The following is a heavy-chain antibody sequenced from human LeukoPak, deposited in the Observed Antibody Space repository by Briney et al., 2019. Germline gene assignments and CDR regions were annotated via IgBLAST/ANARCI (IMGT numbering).Heavy chain of an antibody. CDR1: GFTFSDYW. D-gene: IGHD6-6*01. CDR2: IKQDGSQR. Sequence: GGSLRLSCTASGFTFSDYWMTWVRQAPGKGPEWVANIKQDGSQRYYVDSVRGRFTISRDNAKNSLFLQMNGLRAEDTAVYYCAGRGGSSSRRSPIDYWGQGTLVTVSS. V-gene: IGHV3-7*01. J-gene: IGHJ4*02. CDR3: AGRGGSSSRRSPIDY.